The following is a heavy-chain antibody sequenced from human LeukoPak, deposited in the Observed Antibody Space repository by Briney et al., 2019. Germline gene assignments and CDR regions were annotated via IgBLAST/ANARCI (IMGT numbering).Heavy chain of an antibody. CDR3: AKYRCGGDHCFPRGYYYYGMDV. V-gene: IGHV3-23*01. Sequence: GGSLRLSCAASGFTFSSQAMSWVRQAPGKGLEWLSSISGSGVGTYYADSVKGRFTISRDNSVNALYLQMNSLRAEDTALYYCAKYRCGGDHCFPRGYYYYGMDVWGQGTTVTVSS. D-gene: IGHD2-21*01. CDR1: GFTFSSQA. J-gene: IGHJ6*02. CDR2: ISGSGVGT.